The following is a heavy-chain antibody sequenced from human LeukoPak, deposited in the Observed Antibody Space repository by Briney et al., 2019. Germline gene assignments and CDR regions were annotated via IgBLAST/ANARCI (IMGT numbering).Heavy chain of an antibody. CDR3: ARFAAGWNEYYFDY. CDR2: IYNRGSNT. D-gene: IGHD1-1*01. Sequence: PSETLSLTCTVSGGSISSYYWSWIRQPPGKGLEWIGYIYNRGSNTNYNPSLKSRVTISVDMSKNQFSLKLSSVTAADTAVYYCARFAAGWNEYYFDYWGQGTLVTVSS. J-gene: IGHJ4*02. V-gene: IGHV4-59*08. CDR1: GGSISSYY.